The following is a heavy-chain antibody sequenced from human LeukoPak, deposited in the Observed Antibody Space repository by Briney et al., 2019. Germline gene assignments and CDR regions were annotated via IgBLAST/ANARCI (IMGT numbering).Heavy chain of an antibody. V-gene: IGHV3-11*04. D-gene: IGHD3-3*01. Sequence: TGGSLRLSCAASGFTFSDYYMSWIRQAPGKGLEWVSYISSSGSTIYYADSVKGRFTISRDNAKNSLYLQMNSLRAEDTAVYYCAREGFYDFWSGYGPYWGQGTLVTVSS. CDR1: GFTFSDYY. CDR3: AREGFYDFWSGYGPY. J-gene: IGHJ4*02. CDR2: ISSSGSTI.